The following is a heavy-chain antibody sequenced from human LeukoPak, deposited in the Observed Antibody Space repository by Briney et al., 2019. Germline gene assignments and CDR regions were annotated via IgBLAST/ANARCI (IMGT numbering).Heavy chain of an antibody. CDR1: GGTFSSYA. V-gene: IGHV1-69*01. J-gene: IGHJ3*02. D-gene: IGHD2-2*01. Sequence: SSVKVSCKASGGTFSSYAISWVRRAPGQGLEWMGGIIPIFGTANYAQKFQGRVTITADESTSTAYMELSSLRSEDTAVYYCARIGDCSSTSCLGDAFDIWGQGTMVTVSS. CDR2: IIPIFGTA. CDR3: ARIGDCSSTSCLGDAFDI.